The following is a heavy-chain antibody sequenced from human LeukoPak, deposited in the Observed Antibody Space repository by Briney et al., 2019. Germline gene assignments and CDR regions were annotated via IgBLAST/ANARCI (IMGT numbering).Heavy chain of an antibody. D-gene: IGHD3-16*01. CDR2: IYYSGST. Sequence: SETLSLTCTVSGGSISSRSYYWGWIHQPPGKGLEWIGSIYYSGSTYYNPSLQSRVTISVDTSKNQFSLKLSSVTAADTAVYYCARGGELPNWFDPWGQGTLVTVSS. J-gene: IGHJ5*02. CDR1: GGSISSRSYY. CDR3: ARGGELPNWFDP. V-gene: IGHV4-39*07.